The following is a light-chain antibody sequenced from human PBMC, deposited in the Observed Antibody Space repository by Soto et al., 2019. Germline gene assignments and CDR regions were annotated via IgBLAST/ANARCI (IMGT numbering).Light chain of an antibody. Sequence: EIVLTQSPGTLSLSPGERATPSCRASQIVTSDYLAWYQHKAGQAPRLLIYDASSRATGIPDRFSGSGSGTGFTLTISRVEPEDFAVYYCQQYGRSPTFGQGTKVDIK. CDR2: DAS. J-gene: IGKJ1*01. CDR3: QQYGRSPT. CDR1: QIVTSDY. V-gene: IGKV3-20*01.